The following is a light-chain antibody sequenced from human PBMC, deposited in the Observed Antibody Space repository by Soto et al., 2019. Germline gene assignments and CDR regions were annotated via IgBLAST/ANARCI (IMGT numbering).Light chain of an antibody. J-gene: IGKJ1*01. Sequence: DIQMTQSPSTLSASVGDGVTITCRASQSISSWLAWYQQKPGKAPKLLIYDASSLESGVPSRFSGSGSGTEFNLTISSLQPEDFATYYCQQYNSFIWTFGQGTKVDIK. V-gene: IGKV1-5*01. CDR1: QSISSW. CDR3: QQYNSFIWT. CDR2: DAS.